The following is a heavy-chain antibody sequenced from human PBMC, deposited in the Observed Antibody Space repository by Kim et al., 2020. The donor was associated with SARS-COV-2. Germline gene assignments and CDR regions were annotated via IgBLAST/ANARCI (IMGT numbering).Heavy chain of an antibody. Sequence: KKYYAGSVKGRFTSSRDNSKNTLYLQMNRLRAEDTAVYYCARVWDGWLDPWGQGTLVTVSS. J-gene: IGHJ5*02. V-gene: IGHV3-30*01. CDR3: ARVWDGWLDP. D-gene: IGHD1-26*01. CDR2: KK.